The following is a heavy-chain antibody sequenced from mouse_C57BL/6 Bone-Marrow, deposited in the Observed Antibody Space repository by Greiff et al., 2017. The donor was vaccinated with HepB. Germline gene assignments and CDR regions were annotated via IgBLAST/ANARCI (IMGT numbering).Heavy chain of an antibody. CDR2: IDPETGGT. CDR1: GYTFSDYE. D-gene: IGHD2-4*01. CDR3: TKNYDYDGTGYYAMDY. Sequence: QVQLQQSGAELVRPGASVTLSCKASGYTFSDYEMHWVKQTPVHGLEWIGAIDPETGGTAYNQKFKGKAILTADKSSSTAYMELRSLTSEDSAVYYCTKNYDYDGTGYYAMDYWGQGTSVTVSS. J-gene: IGHJ4*01. V-gene: IGHV1-15*01.